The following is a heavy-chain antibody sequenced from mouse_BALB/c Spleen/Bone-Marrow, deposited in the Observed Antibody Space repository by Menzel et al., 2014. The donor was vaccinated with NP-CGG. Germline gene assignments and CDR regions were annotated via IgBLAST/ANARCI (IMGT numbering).Heavy chain of an antibody. Sequence: VQLQQSGPELVKPGVSAKISCKASGYTFTDYNMQWVKQSHGKSLEWIGYIYPYNGGTGYNQKFRSKATLTVDSSSSTAYMELRSLTSEDSAVYYCAREGGYYDAMDYWGQGTSVTVSS. CDR3: AREGGYYDAMDY. CDR1: GYTFTDYN. D-gene: IGHD2-2*01. J-gene: IGHJ4*01. V-gene: IGHV1S29*02. CDR2: IYPYNGGT.